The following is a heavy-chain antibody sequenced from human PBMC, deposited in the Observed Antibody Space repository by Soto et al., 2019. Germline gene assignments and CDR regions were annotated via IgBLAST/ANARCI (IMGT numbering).Heavy chain of an antibody. D-gene: IGHD3-3*01. Sequence: EVQLLESGGGLVQPGGSLRLSCEASGFTFSSYAMSWVRQATGKGLEWVSVVSGSAGSTYYADSVKGRFTISRDKSKNTLYLQMTSLRAEDTAVYYCAKDASSGITSFDSWGRGTVVTVSS. V-gene: IGHV3-23*01. CDR1: GFTFSSYA. CDR2: VSGSAGST. J-gene: IGHJ2*01. CDR3: AKDASSGITSFDS.